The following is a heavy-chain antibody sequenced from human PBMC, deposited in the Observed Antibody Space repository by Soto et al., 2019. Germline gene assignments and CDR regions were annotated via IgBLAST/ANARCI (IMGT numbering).Heavy chain of an antibody. Sequence: XGSLRLSCAASGFTFRTYDMSWVRPTPGKGLEWVSGISGTDGSASYIDSVKGHFTISRDDSENTLYLQMNSLRAEDTAVYYCAKRACSTASCSFFDYWGQGTLVTVSA. J-gene: IGHJ4*02. CDR2: ISGTDGSA. CDR3: AKRACSTASCSFFDY. CDR1: GFTFRTYD. V-gene: IGHV3-23*01. D-gene: IGHD2-2*01.